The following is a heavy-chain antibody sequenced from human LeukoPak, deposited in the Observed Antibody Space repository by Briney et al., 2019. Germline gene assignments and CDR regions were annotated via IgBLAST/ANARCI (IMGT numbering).Heavy chain of an antibody. CDR2: INPNSGGT. D-gene: IGHD4-23*01. V-gene: IGHV1-2*06. J-gene: IGHJ4*02. CDR1: EYTFTGYY. CDR3: ARGADYGGNQRDGY. Sequence: ASVKASCKASEYTFTGYYIHWVRQAPGQGLEWMGRINPNSGGTMCAQKFQGSVTMTRDTSISTAYMELSSLASDDTAVYYCARGADYGGNQRDGYWGQGTLVTVSS.